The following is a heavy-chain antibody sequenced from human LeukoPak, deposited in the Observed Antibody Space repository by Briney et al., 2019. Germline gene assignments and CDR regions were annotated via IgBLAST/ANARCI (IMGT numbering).Heavy chain of an antibody. CDR1: GGSISSGGCY. J-gene: IGHJ3*02. V-gene: IGHV4-31*03. D-gene: IGHD2-2*02. CDR2: IYYSGST. Sequence: SETLSLTCTVSGGSISSGGCYWSWIRQHPGKGLEWIGYIYYSGSTYYNPSLKSRVTISVDTSKNQFSLKLSSVTAADTAVYYCASLPQTEYQLLHPSDAFDIWGQGTMVTVSS. CDR3: ASLPQTEYQLLHPSDAFDI.